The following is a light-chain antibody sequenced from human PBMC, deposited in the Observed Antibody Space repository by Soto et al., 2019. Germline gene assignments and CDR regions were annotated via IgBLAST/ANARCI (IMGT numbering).Light chain of an antibody. V-gene: IGLV2-14*01. CDR3: SSYTSSTTLI. CDR1: SSDVGYYNY. J-gene: IGLJ2*01. Sequence: QSALTQPASVSGSPGQSITISCSGTSSDVGYYNYVSWYQQHPGKAPKLMMYEVSNRPSGVSNRFAGSKSGNTASLTISGLQAEDEADYYCSSYTSSTTLIFGGGTELTV. CDR2: EVS.